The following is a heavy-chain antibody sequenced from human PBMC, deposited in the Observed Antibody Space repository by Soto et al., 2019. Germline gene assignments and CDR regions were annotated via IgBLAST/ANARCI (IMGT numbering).Heavy chain of an antibody. CDR1: GGSFSGYY. D-gene: IGHD3-3*01. CDR2: INHSGST. CDR3: ARGGVTLYGMDV. V-gene: IGHV4-34*01. Sequence: PSETLSLTCAVYGGSFSGYYWSWIRQPPGKGLEWIGEINHSGSTNYNPSLKSRVTISVDTSKNQFSLKLSSVTAADTAVYYCARGGVTLYGMDVWGQGTTVTVS. J-gene: IGHJ6*02.